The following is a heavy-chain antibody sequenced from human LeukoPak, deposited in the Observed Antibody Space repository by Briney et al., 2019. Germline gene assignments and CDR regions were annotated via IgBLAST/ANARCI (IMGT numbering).Heavy chain of an antibody. V-gene: IGHV3-23*01. CDR1: GFTFSSYA. CDR3: AKCAFTMIVGNWSDP. CDR2: ISGSGGST. D-gene: IGHD3-22*01. J-gene: IGHJ5*02. Sequence: PGGSLRLSCAATGFTFSSYAMSWVRQAPGKGLEWVSAISGSGGSTYYADSVKGRFTISRDNSKNTLYLQMNSLRSEDTAVYYCAKCAFTMIVGNWSDPWGQGTLVTVSS.